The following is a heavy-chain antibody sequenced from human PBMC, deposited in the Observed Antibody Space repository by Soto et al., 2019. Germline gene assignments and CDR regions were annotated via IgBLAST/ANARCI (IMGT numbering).Heavy chain of an antibody. V-gene: IGHV1-46*01. CDR1: GYTFTSYY. CDR2: INPSGGST. D-gene: IGHD4-17*01. CDR3: ARDLYDGDYYWYFDL. Sequence: QVQLVQSGAEVKKPGASVKVSCKASGYTFTSYYMHWVRQAPGQGLEWMGIINPSGGSTSYAQKFQGRVTMTRDTSTSTVYMELSSLRSEDTAVYYCARDLYDGDYYWYFDLWGRGTLVTVSS. J-gene: IGHJ2*01.